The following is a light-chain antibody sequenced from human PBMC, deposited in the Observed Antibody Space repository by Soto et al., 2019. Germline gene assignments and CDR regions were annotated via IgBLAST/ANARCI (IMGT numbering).Light chain of an antibody. Sequence: DIQMTPSPSSLSASVGDRVTITCRASQSISRYLNWYQQKPGKAPKLLRYAESSLQSGVPSRFSGSGSGTDFTLTISGLQPEDSAAYYCQQGYSTPRLFTFRQGTNLEI. CDR2: AES. J-gene: IGKJ2*01. V-gene: IGKV1-39*01. CDR1: QSISRY. CDR3: QQGYSTPRLFT.